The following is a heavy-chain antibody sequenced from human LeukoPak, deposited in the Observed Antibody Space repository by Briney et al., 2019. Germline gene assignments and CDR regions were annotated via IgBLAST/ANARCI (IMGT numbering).Heavy chain of an antibody. J-gene: IGHJ6*03. CDR2: IKQDGSEK. CDR3: ARVGRDRIFFGVVIKPYYYMDV. Sequence: GGFLRLSCAASGFTFSSYWMSWVRQAPGKGLEWVANIKQDGSEKYFVDSVKGRFTISRDNAKNSLYLQMNSLRAEDTAVYYCARVGRDRIFFGVVIKPYYYMDVWGKGTTVTVSS. V-gene: IGHV3-7*01. D-gene: IGHD3-3*01. CDR1: GFTFSSYW.